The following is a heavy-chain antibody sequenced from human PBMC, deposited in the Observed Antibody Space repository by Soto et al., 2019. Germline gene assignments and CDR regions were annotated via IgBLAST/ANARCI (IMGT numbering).Heavy chain of an antibody. V-gene: IGHV1-69*13. D-gene: IGHD1-26*01. J-gene: IGHJ6*02. CDR1: GGTFSSYA. CDR3: ASTVGATTDYYYGMDV. Sequence: EASVKVSCKASGGTFSSYAISWVRQAPGQGLEWMGGIIPIFGTANYAQKFQGRVTITADESTSTAYMELSSLRSEDTAVYYCASTVGATTDYYYGMDVWGQGTTVTVSS. CDR2: IIPIFGTA.